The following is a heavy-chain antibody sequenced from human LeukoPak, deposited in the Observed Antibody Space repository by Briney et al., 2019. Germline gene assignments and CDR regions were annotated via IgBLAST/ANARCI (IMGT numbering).Heavy chain of an antibody. CDR1: GGSISSYY. V-gene: IGHV4-59*01. Sequence: SETLSLTCTVSGGSISSYYWSWIRQPPGKGLEWVGYIYYSGSTNYNPSLKSRVTISVDTSKNQFSLKLSSVTAADTAVYYCARDSRYDSSGYYYETQYFDYWGQGTLVTVSS. J-gene: IGHJ4*02. CDR3: ARDSRYDSSGYYYETQYFDY. D-gene: IGHD3-22*01. CDR2: IYYSGST.